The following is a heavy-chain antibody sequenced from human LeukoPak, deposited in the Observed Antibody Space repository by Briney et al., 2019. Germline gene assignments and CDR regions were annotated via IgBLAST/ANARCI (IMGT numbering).Heavy chain of an antibody. CDR1: GFTFSSYG. Sequence: GGSLRLSCAASGFTFSSYGMHWVRQAPGKGLEWVAFIRYDGSNKYYADSVKGRFTISRDNSKNTLYLQMNSLRAEDTAVYYCAKDMGVVPAAIDYWGQGTLVTVSS. CDR2: IRYDGSNK. J-gene: IGHJ4*02. V-gene: IGHV3-30*02. CDR3: AKDMGVVPAAIDY. D-gene: IGHD2-2*01.